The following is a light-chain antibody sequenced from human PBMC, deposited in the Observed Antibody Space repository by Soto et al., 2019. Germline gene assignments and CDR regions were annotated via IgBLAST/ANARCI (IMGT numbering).Light chain of an antibody. CDR2: AAS. J-gene: IGKJ5*01. V-gene: IGKV1-39*01. CDR3: QQSYNTPIT. Sequence: DIQMTQSPSSLSASVGDRVTITCRASQSISSYLNRYQQKPGKAPELLVYAASNLQSGVPSRFPGSGSGTHFTLTISGLEPADFATYFCQQSYNTPITFGQGTRLEIK. CDR1: QSISSY.